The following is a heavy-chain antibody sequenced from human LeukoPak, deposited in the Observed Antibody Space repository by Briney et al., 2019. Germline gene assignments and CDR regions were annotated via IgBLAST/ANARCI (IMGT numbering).Heavy chain of an antibody. Sequence: GGSLGLSCAASGFTFDDYGMSWVRQAPGKGLEWVSGINWNGGSTGYADSVKGRFTISRDNAKNSLYLQMNSLRAEDTAVYYCAKLLMANDYGDPWGQGTLVTVSS. CDR2: INWNGGST. J-gene: IGHJ5*02. CDR3: AKLLMANDYGDP. V-gene: IGHV3-20*04. D-gene: IGHD4-17*01. CDR1: GFTFDDYG.